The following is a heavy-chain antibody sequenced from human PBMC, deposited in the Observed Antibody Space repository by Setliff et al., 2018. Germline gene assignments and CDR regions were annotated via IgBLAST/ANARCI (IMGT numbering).Heavy chain of an antibody. J-gene: IGHJ3*02. Sequence: SETLSLTCAVYGGSFSGNYWSWIRQPPGKGLEWIGEINHSGSTNHNPSLKSRVTISVDTSKNQFSLNLSSVTAADTAVYYCARDVRVASSSWFKSAFDTWGQGTMVTVSS. CDR1: GGSFSGNY. V-gene: IGHV4-34*01. D-gene: IGHD6-13*01. CDR2: INHSGST. CDR3: ARDVRVASSSWFKSAFDT.